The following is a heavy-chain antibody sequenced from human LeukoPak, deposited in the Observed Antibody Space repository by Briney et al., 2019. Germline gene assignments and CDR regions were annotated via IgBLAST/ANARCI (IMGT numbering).Heavy chain of an antibody. V-gene: IGHV3-23*01. J-gene: IGHJ3*02. Sequence: GGSLRLSCAAFGFSFNSYPMSWVRQAPGKGLEWVSAISDDGGRTYYADSVKGRFTISRDISENTLYLQMNSLRAEDTAVYYCATDEGGAAFDIWGQGTMVTVSS. CDR2: ISDDGGRT. CDR3: ATDEGGAAFDI. D-gene: IGHD1-26*01. CDR1: GFSFNSYP.